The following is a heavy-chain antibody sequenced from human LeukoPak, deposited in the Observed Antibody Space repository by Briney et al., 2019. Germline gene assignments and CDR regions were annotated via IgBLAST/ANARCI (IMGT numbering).Heavy chain of an antibody. CDR2: ISTTGDTI. J-gene: IGHJ4*02. CDR3: AKLSEPD. CDR1: GFTFSSYA. V-gene: IGHV3-23*01. Sequence: PGGSLRLSCAASGFTFSSYAMNWVRQPPGKGLEWVSSISTTGDTIYYADSVEGRFTISRDNSKNTLYLQMNSLRVEDTAIYYCAKLSEPDWGQGSLVTVSS.